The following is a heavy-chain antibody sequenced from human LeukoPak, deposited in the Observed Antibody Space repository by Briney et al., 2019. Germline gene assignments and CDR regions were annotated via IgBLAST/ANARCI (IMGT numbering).Heavy chain of an antibody. V-gene: IGHV1-69*04. Sequence: SVKVSCKASGGTFSSYAISWVRQAPGQGLEWMGRIIPILGIANYAQKFQGRVTITADESTSTAYMELSSLRSEDTAVYYCASSGKQQLNFDYWGQGTLVTVSS. D-gene: IGHD6-13*01. CDR3: ASSGKQQLNFDY. CDR2: IIPILGIA. CDR1: GGTFSSYA. J-gene: IGHJ4*02.